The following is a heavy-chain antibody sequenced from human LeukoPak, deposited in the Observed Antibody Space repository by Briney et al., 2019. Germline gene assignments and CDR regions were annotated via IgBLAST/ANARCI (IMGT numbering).Heavy chain of an antibody. Sequence: KASETLSLTCTVSDGSLSSYYWTWIRQPPGKGLEWIGFISYSGSTNYNPSPKSRVTISVDTSKNQFSLKLSSVTVADTDVYYCARGLKSYDILTACYTFPYLDYWGQGALVTVSS. D-gene: IGHD3-9*01. CDR3: ARGLKSYDILTACYTFPYLDY. CDR1: DGSLSSYY. CDR2: ISYSGST. V-gene: IGHV4-59*01. J-gene: IGHJ4*02.